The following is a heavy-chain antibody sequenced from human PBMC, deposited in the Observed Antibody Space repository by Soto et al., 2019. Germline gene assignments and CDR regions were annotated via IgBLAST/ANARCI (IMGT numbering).Heavy chain of an antibody. J-gene: IGHJ6*02. CDR2: INRDGSAT. CDR3: ARGGLVVGPYMRL. D-gene: IGHD2-15*01. V-gene: IGHV3-74*01. Sequence: EVQLAESGGGLVHPGESLRLSCEVSGLTYSKAWMHWVRQAPGKGLVWVSSINRDGSATYYADSVKGRVTISRDSAGKTLFLQLNSLRGDDTAVYYCARGGLVVGPYMRLWDQGTTVTVS. CDR1: GLTYSKAW.